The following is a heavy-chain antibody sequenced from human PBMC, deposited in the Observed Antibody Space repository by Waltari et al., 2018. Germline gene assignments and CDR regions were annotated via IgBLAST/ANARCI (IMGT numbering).Heavy chain of an antibody. D-gene: IGHD1-26*01. J-gene: IGHJ6*03. CDR3: ARADTSTSYFYYYMDV. Sequence: QVQLQASGPGLVKPSETLSPPCTVSGGSTSTYYWSWVQQSPGKGLVWIGYIHYSGSSVYNPSLSSRVAISLDTPNNQFSLRLRSVTAADAAIYYCARADTSTSYFYYYMDVWGKGTTVTVSS. CDR2: IHYSGSS. CDR1: GGSTSTYY. V-gene: IGHV4-59*01.